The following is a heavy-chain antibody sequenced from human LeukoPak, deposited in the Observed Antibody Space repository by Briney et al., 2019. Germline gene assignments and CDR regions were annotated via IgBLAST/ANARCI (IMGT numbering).Heavy chain of an antibody. D-gene: IGHD5-18*01. V-gene: IGHV3-21*01. CDR3: ARVTDTAMGTSGAFDI. J-gene: IGHJ3*02. CDR1: GFTFSSYS. CDR2: ISSSSSYI. Sequence: GGSLRLSCAASGFTFSSYSMNWVRQAPGKGLEWVSSISSSSSYIYYADSVKGRFTISRDNAKNSLYLQMNSLRAEDTAVYYCARVTDTAMGTSGAFDIWGQGTMVTVSS.